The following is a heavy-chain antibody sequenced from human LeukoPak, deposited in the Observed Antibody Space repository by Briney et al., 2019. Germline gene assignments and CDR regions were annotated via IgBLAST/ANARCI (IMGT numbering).Heavy chain of an antibody. V-gene: IGHV7-4-1*02. Sequence: ASVKVSCKASGYTFTSYAMNWVRQAPGQGLEWMGWINTNTGNPTYAQGFTGRFVFSLDTSVSTAYLQISSLKAEDTAVYYCARDTHASYDFWSGYYGHFDYWGQGTLVTVSS. D-gene: IGHD3-3*01. J-gene: IGHJ4*02. CDR2: INTNTGNP. CDR3: ARDTHASYDFWSGYYGHFDY. CDR1: GYTFTSYA.